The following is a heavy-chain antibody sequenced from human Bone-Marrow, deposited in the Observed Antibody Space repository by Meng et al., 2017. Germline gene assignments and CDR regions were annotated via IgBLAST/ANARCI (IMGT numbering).Heavy chain of an antibody. CDR1: GFTFSSYE. D-gene: IGHD3-10*01. CDR3: ATTNLWFGRNDAFDI. CDR2: ISSSGSTI. Sequence: GGSLRLSCAASGFTFSSYEMNWVCQAPGKGLEWVPYISSSGSTIYYADSVKGRFTISRDNAKNSLYLQMNRMRAKDTAVYYYATTNLWFGRNDAFDIWGQGTMVTVSS. J-gene: IGHJ3*02. V-gene: IGHV3-48*03.